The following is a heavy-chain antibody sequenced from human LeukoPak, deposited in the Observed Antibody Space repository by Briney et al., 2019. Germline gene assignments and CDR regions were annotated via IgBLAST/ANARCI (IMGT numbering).Heavy chain of an antibody. CDR3: ARSTYGSGSYYLVY. J-gene: IGHJ4*02. D-gene: IGHD3-10*01. CDR1: GYTFTSNV. CDR2: ISDYNGNT. Sequence: GASVKVSCKASGYTFTSNVITWVRQAPGQGLEWMGRISDYNGNTNYAQKVQGRVTMTTDTSTSTAYMELRSLRSDDTAVYYCARSTYGSGSYYLVYWGQGTLVTVSS. V-gene: IGHV1-18*01.